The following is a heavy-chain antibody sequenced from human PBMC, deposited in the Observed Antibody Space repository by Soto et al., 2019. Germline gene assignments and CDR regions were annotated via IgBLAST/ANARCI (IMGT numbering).Heavy chain of an antibody. CDR2: ISYDGSNK. J-gene: IGHJ6*02. Sequence: PVESLILSCAASGFTFSSYGMHWVRQAPGKGVEWVAVISYDGSNKYYADSVKGRFTISRDNSKNTLYLQMNSLRAEDTAVYYCASPSEGAAAGKVHYYYYGMDVWGQGTTVTVSS. CDR1: GFTFSSYG. CDR3: ASPSEGAAAGKVHYYYYGMDV. V-gene: IGHV3-30*03. D-gene: IGHD6-13*01.